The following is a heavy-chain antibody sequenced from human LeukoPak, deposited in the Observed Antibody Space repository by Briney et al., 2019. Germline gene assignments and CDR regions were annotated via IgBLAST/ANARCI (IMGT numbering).Heavy chain of an antibody. CDR1: GYSFTSYW. CDR2: IYPGDSDT. V-gene: IGHV5-51*01. Sequence: GESLKISCKGSGYSFTSYWIGWVRQMPGKGLEWMGIIYPGDSDTRYSPSFQGQVTISADKSISTAYLQWSSLKASDTAMYYCASLSSAILHKYGSGSYFGAFDIWGQGTMVTVSS. J-gene: IGHJ3*02. D-gene: IGHD3-10*01. CDR3: ASLSSAILHKYGSGSYFGAFDI.